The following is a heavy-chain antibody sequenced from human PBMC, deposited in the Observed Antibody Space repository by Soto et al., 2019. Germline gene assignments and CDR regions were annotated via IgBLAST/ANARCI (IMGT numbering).Heavy chain of an antibody. CDR3: ANGYCSGGSCYSGRSNDY. J-gene: IGHJ4*02. CDR1: GFTFNSYS. D-gene: IGHD2-15*01. Sequence: GESLRLSCAASGFTFNSYSMNWVRQAPGKGLEWVSYISSSTTKYYTDSVKGRFTISRDNAKNSLYLQMNSLRDDDTAVYYCANGYCSGGSCYSGRSNDYWGQGT. CDR2: ISSSTTK. V-gene: IGHV3-48*02.